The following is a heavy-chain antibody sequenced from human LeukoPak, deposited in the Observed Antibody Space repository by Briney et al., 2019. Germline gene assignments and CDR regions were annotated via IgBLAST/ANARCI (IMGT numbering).Heavy chain of an antibody. V-gene: IGHV3-23*01. J-gene: IGHJ6*03. CDR1: GFTFSSYA. Sequence: AGGSLRLSCAASGFTFSSYAMSWVRQAPGKGLEWVSAISGSGGSTYYADSVKGRFTISRDNSKNTLYLQMNSLRAEDTAVYYCAKGRGSSWYTLPHDYMDVWGKGTTVTVSS. D-gene: IGHD6-13*01. CDR3: AKGRGSSWYTLPHDYMDV. CDR2: ISGSGGST.